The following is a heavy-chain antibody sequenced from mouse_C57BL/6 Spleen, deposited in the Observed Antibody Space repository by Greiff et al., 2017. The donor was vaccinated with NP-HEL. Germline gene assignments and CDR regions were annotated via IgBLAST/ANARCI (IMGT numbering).Heavy chain of an antibody. D-gene: IGHD4-1*02. CDR2: INPNNGGT. CDR1: GYTFTDYY. Sequence: VQLQQSGPELVKPGASVKISCKASGYTFTDYYMNWVKQSHGKSLEWIGDINPNNGGTSYNQKFKGKATLTVDKSSSTAYMELRSLTSEDSAVYYCASRTATVTWFAYWGQGTLVTVSA. J-gene: IGHJ3*01. CDR3: ASRTATVTWFAY. V-gene: IGHV1-26*01.